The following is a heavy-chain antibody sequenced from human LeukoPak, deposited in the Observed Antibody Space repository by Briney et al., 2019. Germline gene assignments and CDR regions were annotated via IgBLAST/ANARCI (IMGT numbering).Heavy chain of an antibody. CDR1: GFTLSTYW. J-gene: IGHJ3*01. CDR3: AKAPSKEPFDV. CDR2: INSDGSKT. V-gene: IGHV3-74*01. Sequence: GGSLRLSCVDSGFTLSTYWMHWVPPAPGEGLGWVSCINSDGSKTSYADSVKGRFAISRDNAKKRLYLQMNSLRAEDTAVYYWAKAPSKEPFDVGGQGTMVAVSS. D-gene: IGHD1-1*01.